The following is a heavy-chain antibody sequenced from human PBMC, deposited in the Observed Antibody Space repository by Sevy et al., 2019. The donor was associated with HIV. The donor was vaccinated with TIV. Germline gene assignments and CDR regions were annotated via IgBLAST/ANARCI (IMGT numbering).Heavy chain of an antibody. CDR1: GGTFSSYA. CDR2: IIPILGTA. Sequence: ASVKVSCKDSGGTFSSYAISWVRQAPGQGLEWMGGIIPILGTANYAQKFQGRVTISADESTSTAYMELSSLRSEDTAVYYCARGYCSGGSCYSSTDYYYYGMDVWGQGTTVTVSS. D-gene: IGHD2-15*01. J-gene: IGHJ6*02. V-gene: IGHV1-69*13. CDR3: ARGYCSGGSCYSSTDYYYYGMDV.